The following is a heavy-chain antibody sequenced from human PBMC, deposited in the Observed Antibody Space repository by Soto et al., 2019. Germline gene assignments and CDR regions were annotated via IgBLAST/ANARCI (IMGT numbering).Heavy chain of an antibody. CDR3: ARDLYMGYTHPRSYYYYGMDV. Sequence: SVKVSCKASGGTFSSYAISWVRQAPGQGLEWMGGIIPICGTANYAQKFQGRVTITADESTSTAYMELSSLRSEDTAVYSCARDLYMGYTHPRSYYYYGMDVWGQGTTVTVSS. J-gene: IGHJ6*02. CDR1: GGTFSSYA. CDR2: IIPICGTA. D-gene: IGHD5-18*01. V-gene: IGHV1-69*13.